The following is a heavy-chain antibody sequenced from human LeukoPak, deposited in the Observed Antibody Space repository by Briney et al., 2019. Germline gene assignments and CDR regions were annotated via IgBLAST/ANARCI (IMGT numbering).Heavy chain of an antibody. CDR1: GFTFSGSA. J-gene: IGHJ6*03. CDR2: IRSKANSYAT. D-gene: IGHD2-2*02. Sequence: GGSLRLSCAASGFTFSGSAMHWVRQASGKGLEWVGRIRSKANSYATAYAASVKGRFTISRDDSKNTAYLQMNSLKTEDTAVYYCSRGYCSSTSCYKSYYYYMDVWGKGTTVTVSS. CDR3: SRGYCSSTSCYKSYYYYMDV. V-gene: IGHV3-73*01.